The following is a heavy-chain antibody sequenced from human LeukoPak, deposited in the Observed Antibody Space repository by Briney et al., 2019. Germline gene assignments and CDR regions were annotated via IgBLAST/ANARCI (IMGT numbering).Heavy chain of an antibody. CDR1: GGSISSYY. J-gene: IGHJ4*02. V-gene: IGHV4-59*01. CDR2: IYYSGST. Sequence: PSETLSLTCTVSGGSISSYYWSWIRQPPGKGLEWIGYIYYSGSTNYNPSLKSRVTISVDTSKNQFSLKLSSVTAADTAVYYCARVGCSSTSCYYYFDYWGQGTLVTVSS. D-gene: IGHD2-2*01. CDR3: ARVGCSSTSCYYYFDY.